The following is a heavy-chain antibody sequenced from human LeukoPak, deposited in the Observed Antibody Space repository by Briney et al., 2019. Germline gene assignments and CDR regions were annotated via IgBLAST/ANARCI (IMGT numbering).Heavy chain of an antibody. Sequence: SQTLSLTCTFSGDSISSGSFHWSWIRQPAGKGLEWIGHIYTSGSTNYNPSLKSRVAISVDMSKNQFSLKLSSVTAADTAVYYCARGPNFWSGYEFDYWGQGTLVTVSS. CDR1: GDSISSGSFH. D-gene: IGHD3-3*01. CDR2: IYTSGST. J-gene: IGHJ4*02. V-gene: IGHV4-61*09. CDR3: ARGPNFWSGYEFDY.